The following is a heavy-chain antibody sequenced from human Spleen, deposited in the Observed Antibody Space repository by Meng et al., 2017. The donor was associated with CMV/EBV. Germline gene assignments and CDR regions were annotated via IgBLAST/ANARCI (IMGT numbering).Heavy chain of an antibody. V-gene: IGHV1-46*04. CDR1: GYTFSKYY. D-gene: IGHD6-19*01. CDR2: INPTTART. CDR3: ARGYSSAYYFDY. J-gene: IGHJ4*02. Sequence: ASVKVSCKASGYTFSKYYMHWVRQAPGQGLEWMGMINPTTARTTYEQKLQGRLSMTRDTSTSTVYMELSSLRSEDTAVYYCARGYSSAYYFDYWGQGTLVTVSS.